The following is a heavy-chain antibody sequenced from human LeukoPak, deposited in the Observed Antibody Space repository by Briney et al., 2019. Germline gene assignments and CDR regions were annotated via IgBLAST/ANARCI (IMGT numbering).Heavy chain of an antibody. CDR2: IYYSGST. CDR1: GGSISSYY. D-gene: IGHD3-10*01. V-gene: IGHV4-59*12. CDR3: ARGPPRKGPKYGSGSYYTKYNWFDP. J-gene: IGHJ5*02. Sequence: SETLSLTCTVSGGSISSYYWSWIRQPPGKGLEWIGYIYYSGSTNYNPSLKSRVTISVDTSKNQFSLKLSSVTAADTAVYYCARGPPRKGPKYGSGSYYTKYNWFDPWGQGTLVTVSS.